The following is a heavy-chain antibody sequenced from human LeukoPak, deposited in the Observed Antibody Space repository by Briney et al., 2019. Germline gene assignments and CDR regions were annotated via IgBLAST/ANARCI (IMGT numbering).Heavy chain of an antibody. D-gene: IGHD3-22*01. CDR1: GFTFSTYW. CDR3: ARDRVYYYDSSGYYPDAFDV. Sequence: PGGSLRLSCAASGFTFSTYWMYWVRQAPGKGLVWVSYINSDGSSTTYMDSVKGRFTTSRDNAKNTLYLQMNSLRAEDTAVYYCARDRVYYYDSSGYYPDAFDVWGQGTMVTVSS. J-gene: IGHJ3*01. V-gene: IGHV3-74*01. CDR2: INSDGSST.